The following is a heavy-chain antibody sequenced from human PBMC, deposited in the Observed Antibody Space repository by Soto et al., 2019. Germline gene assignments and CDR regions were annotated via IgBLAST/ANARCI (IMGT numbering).Heavy chain of an antibody. Sequence: SETLSLTCAVYGGSFSGYYWSWIRQPPGKGLEWIGEINHSGSTNYNPSLKSRVTISVDTSKNQFSLKLSSVTAADTAVYYCARARITGYSPLDYWGQGTLVTVSS. V-gene: IGHV4-34*01. CDR1: GGSFSGYY. CDR2: INHSGST. J-gene: IGHJ4*02. CDR3: ARARITGYSPLDY. D-gene: IGHD2-21*01.